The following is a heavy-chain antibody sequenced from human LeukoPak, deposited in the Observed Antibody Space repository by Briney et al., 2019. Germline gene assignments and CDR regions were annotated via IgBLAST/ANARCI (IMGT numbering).Heavy chain of an antibody. Sequence: ASVKVSCKASGGTFSIYAISWVRQAPGQGLEWMGGIIPIFGTANYAQKFQGRVTITADESTSTAYMELSSLRSEDTAVYYCARPHCSSTSCYEYYYYGMDVWGQGTTVTVSS. J-gene: IGHJ6*02. CDR3: ARPHCSSTSCYEYYYYGMDV. CDR1: GGTFSIYA. CDR2: IIPIFGTA. D-gene: IGHD2-2*01. V-gene: IGHV1-69*13.